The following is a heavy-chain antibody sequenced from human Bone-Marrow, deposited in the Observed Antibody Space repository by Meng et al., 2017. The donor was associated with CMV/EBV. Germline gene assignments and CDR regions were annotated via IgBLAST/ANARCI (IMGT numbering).Heavy chain of an antibody. D-gene: IGHD4-11*01. CDR2: INPNSGGT. J-gene: IGHJ6*02. Sequence: ASVKVSGKASGYTFTGYYMHWVRQAPGQGLEWMGWINPNSGGTNYAQKFQGRVTMTRDTSISTAYMELSRLRSDDTAVYYCARVGNNYGFNAMDVWGQGTTVTVSS. CDR3: ARVGNNYGFNAMDV. V-gene: IGHV1-2*02. CDR1: GYTFTGYY.